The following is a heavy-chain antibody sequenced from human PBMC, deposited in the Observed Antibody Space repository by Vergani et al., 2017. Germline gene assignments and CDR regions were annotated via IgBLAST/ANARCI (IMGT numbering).Heavy chain of an antibody. J-gene: IGHJ3*02. D-gene: IGHD6-6*01. Sequence: EVQLVESGGGLVQPGGSLRLSCAASGFTFSSYSMNWFRQAPGKGLEWVSYVTSSSRSQSYADSVKGRFTISRDSAKNSLYLQMNSLRAEDTAVYYCAREYSSSSGRAVDIGGQGTKVTVSS. CDR2: VTSSSRSQ. V-gene: IGHV3-48*01. CDR3: AREYSSSSGRAVDI. CDR1: GFTFSSYS.